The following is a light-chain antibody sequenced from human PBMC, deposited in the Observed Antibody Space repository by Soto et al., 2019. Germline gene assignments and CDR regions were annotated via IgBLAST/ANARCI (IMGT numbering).Light chain of an antibody. Sequence: FMLTQPHSVSESPGKAVTISCTRSGGSIASNYVQWFQQRPGSAPATVIYEGNQRPSGVPDRFSGSIDSSSNSASLTISGLKTEDEADYYCQSYDNIVIFGGGTKLTVL. V-gene: IGLV6-57*04. CDR1: GGSIASNY. J-gene: IGLJ2*01. CDR2: EGN. CDR3: QSYDNIVI.